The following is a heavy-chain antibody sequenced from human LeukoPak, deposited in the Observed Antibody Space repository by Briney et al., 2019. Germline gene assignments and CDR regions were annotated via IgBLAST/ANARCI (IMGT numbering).Heavy chain of an antibody. D-gene: IGHD5-18*01. V-gene: IGHV4-59*01. CDR2: IDYSGIT. CDR3: ARVSYGLDR. Sequence: PSETLSLTCTVSGGSISSYYWSWIRQPPVKGLEWIGYIDYSGITNYNPSLKSRVAISVDTSKNQFSLKLSSVTAADTAVYYCARVSYGLDRWGQGTLVTVSS. CDR1: GGSISSYY. J-gene: IGHJ5*02.